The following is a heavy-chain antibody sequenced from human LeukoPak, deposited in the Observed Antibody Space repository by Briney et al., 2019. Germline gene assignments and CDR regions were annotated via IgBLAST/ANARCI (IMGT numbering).Heavy chain of an antibody. D-gene: IGHD3-3*01. J-gene: IGHJ6*02. Sequence: ASVTVSCKGSGYTFTSYGISWVRQAPGQGLEWMGWISAYNGNTNYAQKLQGRVTMTTDTSTSTAYMELRSLRSDDTAVYYCARDRFWSGYPRNTYYYYGMDVWGQGTTVTVSS. CDR3: ARDRFWSGYPRNTYYYYGMDV. V-gene: IGHV1-18*01. CDR1: GYTFTSYG. CDR2: ISAYNGNT.